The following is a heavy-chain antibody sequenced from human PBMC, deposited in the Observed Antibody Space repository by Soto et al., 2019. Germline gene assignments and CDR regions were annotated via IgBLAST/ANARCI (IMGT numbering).Heavy chain of an antibody. V-gene: IGHV1-69*01. Sequence: QVQLVQSGAEVKKPGSSVKVSCKASGGTFSSYAISWVRQAPGQGLEWMGGIIPIFGTANYAQKFQGRVTITADESTSTAYMELSSLRSEDTAVYYCARVATGLVGANTLGDYYYGMDVGGQGTTVTVSS. J-gene: IGHJ6*02. CDR3: ARVATGLVGANTLGDYYYGMDV. CDR2: IIPIFGTA. CDR1: GGTFSSYA. D-gene: IGHD1-26*01.